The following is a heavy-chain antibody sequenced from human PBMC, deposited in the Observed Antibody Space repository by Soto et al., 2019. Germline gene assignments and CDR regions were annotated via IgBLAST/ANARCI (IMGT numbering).Heavy chain of an antibody. V-gene: IGHV1-69*13. J-gene: IGHJ4*02. D-gene: IGHD6-13*01. CDR1: GGTFSSYR. CDR2: IVPIYRTA. Sequence: ASVKVSCKASGGTFSSYRINWVRQAPGQGLEWVGGIVPIYRTADYAQEFQDRVTITADESVRTTYMELRSLKSQDTAVYYCVRDSGAKLSSSWGEGTLVTVSS. CDR3: VRDSGAKLSSS.